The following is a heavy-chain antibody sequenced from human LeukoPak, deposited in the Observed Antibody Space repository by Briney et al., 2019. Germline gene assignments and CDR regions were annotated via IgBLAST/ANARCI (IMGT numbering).Heavy chain of an antibody. D-gene: IGHD6-6*01. V-gene: IGHV3-30*18. Sequence: GGSLRLSCVASGFSFSRYGMQSVRQAPGKGPEWVTLISYDGTDTYYADSVKGRFTVSRDNSKNTLYLQMSSLRVEDTALYYCAKSIWYSSPSAPSDLWGQGTLVTVTS. J-gene: IGHJ5*02. CDR1: GFSFSRYG. CDR3: AKSIWYSSPSAPSDL. CDR2: ISYDGTDT.